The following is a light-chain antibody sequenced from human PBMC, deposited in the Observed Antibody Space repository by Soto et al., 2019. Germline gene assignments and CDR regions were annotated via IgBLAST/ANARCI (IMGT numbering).Light chain of an antibody. V-gene: IGKV3-20*01. CDR3: QQYGSSPPLT. Sequence: EIVLTQSPGTLSLTPGERATLSCRASQSVSSSYLAWYQQKPGQAPRLLIYGASSRATGIPDRFSGSGSGTDFTLTIIRLEPEDFAVYYCQQYGSSPPLTFGGGNKVEIK. CDR1: QSVSSSY. J-gene: IGKJ4*01. CDR2: GAS.